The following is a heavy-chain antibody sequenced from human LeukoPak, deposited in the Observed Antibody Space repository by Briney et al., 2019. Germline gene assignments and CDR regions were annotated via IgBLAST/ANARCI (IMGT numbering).Heavy chain of an antibody. CDR3: AKSRKKEYYMDV. J-gene: IGHJ6*03. Sequence: QPGGSLRLSCAASGFTFSSYAMSWVRQAPGKGLEWVSAISGSGGSTYYADSVKGRFTISRDNSKNTLYLQMNGLRAEDTAVYYCAKSRKKEYYMDVWGKGTTVTVSS. V-gene: IGHV3-23*01. D-gene: IGHD6-6*01. CDR1: GFTFSSYA. CDR2: ISGSGGST.